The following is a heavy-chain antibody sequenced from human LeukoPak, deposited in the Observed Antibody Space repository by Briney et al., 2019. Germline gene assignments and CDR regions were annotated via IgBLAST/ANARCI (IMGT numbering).Heavy chain of an antibody. V-gene: IGHV3-21*01. J-gene: IGHJ4*02. D-gene: IGHD6-19*01. CDR3: ARDLQTGYSSGGFDY. Sequence: GGSLRLSCAASGFTFSSYSMNWVRQAPGNGLEWGSSISSSSSYIYYADSVKGRFTISRDNAKNSLYLQMNSLRAEDTAVYYCARDLQTGYSSGGFDYWGQGTLVTVSS. CDR1: GFTFSSYS. CDR2: ISSSSSYI.